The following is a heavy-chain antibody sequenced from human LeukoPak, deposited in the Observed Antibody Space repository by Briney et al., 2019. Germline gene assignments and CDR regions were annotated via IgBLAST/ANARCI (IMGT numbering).Heavy chain of an antibody. D-gene: IGHD4-11*01. J-gene: IGHJ4*02. V-gene: IGHV4-59*08. Sequence: PSETLSLTCTVSGGSVTGYYWSWIRQPPGKGLEWIGYIYYSGSTNYNPSLKSRVTISVDTSKNQFSLKLSSVTAADTAVYYCARSLNDYSNFFYFDYWGQGTLVTVSS. CDR3: ARSLNDYSNFFYFDY. CDR2: IYYSGST. CDR1: GGSVTGYY.